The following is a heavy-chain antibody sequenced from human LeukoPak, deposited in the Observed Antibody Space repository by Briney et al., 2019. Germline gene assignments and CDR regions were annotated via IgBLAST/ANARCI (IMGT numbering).Heavy chain of an antibody. CDR1: GFTFSSNW. D-gene: IGHD2-21*02. CDR3: AKDRTPVTLDAFDI. CDR2: IKPDGSAG. J-gene: IGHJ3*02. Sequence: GGSLRLSCATSGFTFSSNWMSWVRHVPGRGLDWVANIKPDGSAGYYAASVKGRFTVSRDNAKNSLYLQMNSLRAEDTALYYCAKDRTPVTLDAFDIWGQGTMVTVSS. V-gene: IGHV3-7*03.